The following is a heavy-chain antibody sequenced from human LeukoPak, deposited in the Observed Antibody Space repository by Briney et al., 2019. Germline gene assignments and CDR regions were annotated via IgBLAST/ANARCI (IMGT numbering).Heavy chain of an antibody. J-gene: IGHJ4*02. Sequence: RSSVKVSCKASGGTFSSYTISWVRQAPGQGLEWMGGIIPILGIANYAQKFQGRVTITADKSTSTAYMELSSLRSEDTAVYYCARSAPHCSSTSCSPVDWGQGTLVTVSS. CDR1: GGTFSSYT. CDR2: IIPILGIA. V-gene: IGHV1-69*02. CDR3: ARSAPHCSSTSCSPVD. D-gene: IGHD2-2*01.